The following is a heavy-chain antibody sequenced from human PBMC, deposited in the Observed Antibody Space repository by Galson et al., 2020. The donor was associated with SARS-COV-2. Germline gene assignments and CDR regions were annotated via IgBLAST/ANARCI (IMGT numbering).Heavy chain of an antibody. CDR1: GGSFSDYY. CDR2: INHSGST. V-gene: IGHV4-34*01. J-gene: IGHJ6*03. CDR3: ARSRQDVTMIVVAITAYYHYMDV. D-gene: IGHD3-22*01. Sequence: SETLSLTCAVYGGSFSDYYWNWIRQSPGKGLEWIGEINHSGSTKSSPSLKSRVTIAVDTSKNQFSLKLTSMTAADTAVYYCARSRQDVTMIVVAITAYYHYMDVWNKGTTVTISS.